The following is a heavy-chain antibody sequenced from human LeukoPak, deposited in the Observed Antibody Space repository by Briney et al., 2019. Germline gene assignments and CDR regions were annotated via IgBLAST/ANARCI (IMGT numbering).Heavy chain of an antibody. Sequence: PSETLSLTCTVSGYSISSGYYWGWIRQPPGKGLEWIGSIYHSGSTYYNPSLKSRVTISVDTSKNQFSLKLSSVTAADTAVYYCARAFLYYGSGSYSHYFDYWGQGTLVTVSS. V-gene: IGHV4-38-2*02. J-gene: IGHJ4*02. CDR2: IYHSGST. CDR1: GYSISSGYY. CDR3: ARAFLYYGSGSYSHYFDY. D-gene: IGHD3-10*01.